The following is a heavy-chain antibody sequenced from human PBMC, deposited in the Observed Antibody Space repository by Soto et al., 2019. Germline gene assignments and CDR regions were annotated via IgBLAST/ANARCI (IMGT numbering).Heavy chain of an antibody. Sequence: VQLVQSGAEVKKPGASVKVSCKASGYTFTSYYMHWVRQAPVQGLEWMGIINPSAGNAGYAQKCQGRVTMTRDTSTSTVYMELSSLRSEDTAVYYCARVGGYCSSTSCYMSWFDPWGQGTLVTVSS. CDR1: GYTFTSYY. J-gene: IGHJ5*02. CDR2: INPSAGNA. CDR3: ARVGGYCSSTSCYMSWFDP. D-gene: IGHD2-2*02. V-gene: IGHV1-46*01.